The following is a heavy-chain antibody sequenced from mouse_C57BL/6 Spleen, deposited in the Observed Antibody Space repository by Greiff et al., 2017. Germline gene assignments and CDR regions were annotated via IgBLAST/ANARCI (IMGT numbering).Heavy chain of an antibody. D-gene: IGHD1-1*01. CDR2: IYPGNSDT. Sequence: EVQLQQSGTVLARPGASVKMSCKTSGYTFTSYWMHWVKQRPGQGLEWIGAIYPGNSDTSYNQKFKGKAKLTAVTSASTAYMELSSLTNEDSAVYYCTLITTVVAHFDYWGQGTTLTVSS. V-gene: IGHV1-5*01. CDR3: TLITTVVAHFDY. J-gene: IGHJ2*01. CDR1: GYTFTSYW.